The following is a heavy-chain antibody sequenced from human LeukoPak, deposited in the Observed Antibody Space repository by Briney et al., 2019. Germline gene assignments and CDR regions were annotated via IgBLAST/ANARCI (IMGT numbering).Heavy chain of an antibody. J-gene: IGHJ6*03. V-gene: IGHV4-59*01. Sequence: SETLSLTCTVSGGSISSYYWCWIRQPPGKGLEWIGYIYYSGSTNYNPSLKSRVTISVDTSKNQFSLRLSSVTAADTAVYYCAREGTDQYYDFYIGVWGEGGTVTVSS. CDR2: IYYSGST. CDR1: GGSISSYY. CDR3: AREGTDQYYDFYIGV.